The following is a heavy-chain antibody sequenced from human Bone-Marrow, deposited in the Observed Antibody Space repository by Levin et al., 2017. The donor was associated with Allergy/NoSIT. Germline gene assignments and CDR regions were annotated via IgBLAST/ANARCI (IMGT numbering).Heavy chain of an antibody. CDR2: INPNTGDS. D-gene: IGHD2/OR15-2a*01. J-gene: IGHJ3*01. CDR3: ALLVSDF. CDR1: GHTFSDFS. V-gene: IGHV1-2*02. Sequence: ASVKVTCKASGHTFSDFSLHWVRQAPGQGLEWMGWINPNTGDSDLAQNFQGRVTMTRDTSISTAYLELSGLRSDDTAMYYCALLVSDFWGQGTMVTVSS.